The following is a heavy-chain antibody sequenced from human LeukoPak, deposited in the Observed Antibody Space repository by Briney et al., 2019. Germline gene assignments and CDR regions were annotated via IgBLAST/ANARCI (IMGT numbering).Heavy chain of an antibody. CDR2: IYPGDSDT. J-gene: IGHJ4*02. CDR1: GYRYTNYW. V-gene: IGHV5-51*01. Sequence: GESLKISCQGSGYRYTNYWIGWVRQMPGKGLEWMGIIYPGDSDTRYSPSFQGQVTISADKSISTAYLQWSSLKASDTAMYYCARTYCGGDCYYSYFDYWGQGTLVTVSS. CDR3: ARTYCGGDCYYSYFDY. D-gene: IGHD2-21*02.